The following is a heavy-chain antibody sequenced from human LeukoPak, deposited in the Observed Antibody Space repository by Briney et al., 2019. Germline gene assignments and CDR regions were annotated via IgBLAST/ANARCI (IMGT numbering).Heavy chain of an antibody. J-gene: IGHJ4*02. CDR3: ARVGNYYDSSGYSRVGIFDY. Sequence: SETLSLTCTVSGGSISSYYWSWIRQPAGKGLGWIGRIYTSGSTNYNPSLKSRVTISVDTSKNQFSLKLSSVTAADTAVYYCARVGNYYDSSGYSRVGIFDYWGQGTLVTVSS. D-gene: IGHD3-22*01. V-gene: IGHV4-4*07. CDR2: IYTSGST. CDR1: GGSISSYY.